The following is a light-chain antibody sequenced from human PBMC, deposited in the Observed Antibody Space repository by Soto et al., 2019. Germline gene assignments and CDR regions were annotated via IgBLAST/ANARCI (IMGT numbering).Light chain of an antibody. J-gene: IGLJ3*02. CDR3: SSYTTVPSPQWV. CDR1: SSDLGGLNY. Sequence: QAASVSGSPGQSITIPCSGRSSDLGGLNYVSWYQQHPGKVPKLIIYKVDNRPSGISDRFSASKSGNTASLTISGLQAEDEAHYYCSSYTTVPSPQWVFAGGTKLTVL. V-gene: IGLV2-14*01. CDR2: KVD.